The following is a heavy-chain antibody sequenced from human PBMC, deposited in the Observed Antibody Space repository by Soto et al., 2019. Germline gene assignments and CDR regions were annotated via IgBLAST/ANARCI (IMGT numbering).Heavy chain of an antibody. CDR3: AGGPSEGFGELLVA. J-gene: IGHJ5*02. CDR1: GYSFTNYW. Sequence: EVHLVQSGAEVKKPGDFLKISCQGSGYSFTNYWIGWVRQMPGKGLEWVGFIYPSDSDTRYSPSFQGQVTFSVDKSISPAYLQWSSLKASDTAVYACAGGPSEGFGELLVAWGQGTLVTVSS. CDR2: IYPSDSDT. D-gene: IGHD3-10*01. V-gene: IGHV5-51*03.